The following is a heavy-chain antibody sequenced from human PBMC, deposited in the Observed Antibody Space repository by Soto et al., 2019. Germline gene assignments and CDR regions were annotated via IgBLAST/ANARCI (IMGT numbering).Heavy chain of an antibody. CDR1: GGSISSYY. J-gene: IGHJ3*02. Sequence: SETLSLTCAVSGGSISSYYWSWIRQPPGKGLEWIGYMFYSGSTNYNPSLKGRVIISGDTSKNQISLRLSSVTAVDAAMYYCARRYSSAFDIWGQGTMVTVSS. V-gene: IGHV4-59*01. D-gene: IGHD6-13*01. CDR3: ARRYSSAFDI. CDR2: MFYSGST.